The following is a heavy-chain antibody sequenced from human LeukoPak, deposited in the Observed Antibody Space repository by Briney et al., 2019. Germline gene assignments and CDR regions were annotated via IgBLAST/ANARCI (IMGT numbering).Heavy chain of an antibody. D-gene: IGHD1-26*01. V-gene: IGHV3-30-3*01. J-gene: IGHJ4*02. CDR2: ISYDGSNK. CDR1: GFTFSSYA. Sequence: GGSLGLSCAASGFTFSSYAMHWVRQAPGKGLEWVAVISYDGSNKYYADSVKGRFTISRDNSKNTLYLQMNSLRAEDTAVYYCARDPWELNWCLDYWGQGTLVTVSS. CDR3: ARDPWELNWCLDY.